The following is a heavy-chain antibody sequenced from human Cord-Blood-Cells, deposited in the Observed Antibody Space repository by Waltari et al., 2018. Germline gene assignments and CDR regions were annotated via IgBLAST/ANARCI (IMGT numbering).Heavy chain of an antibody. CDR3: ARHRAPYYDILTGYYDY. CDR1: GGSISSSSYY. J-gene: IGHJ4*02. Sequence: QLQLQESGPGLVKPSETLSLTCTVSGGSISSSSYYWGWIRQPPGKGLEWIGSIYYRGSTNTNPSHKGRVTISVDTSKNQFSLKLSSVTAADTAAYYCARHRAPYYDILTGYYDYWGQGTLVTVSS. V-gene: IGHV4-39*01. CDR2: IYYRGST. D-gene: IGHD3-9*01.